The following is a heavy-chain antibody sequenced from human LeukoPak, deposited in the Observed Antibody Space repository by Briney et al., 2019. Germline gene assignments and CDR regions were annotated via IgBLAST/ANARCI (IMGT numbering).Heavy chain of an antibody. CDR3: ASQIGYGGNGEEIDY. CDR2: IYYSGST. J-gene: IGHJ4*02. D-gene: IGHD4-23*01. V-gene: IGHV4-39*01. CDR1: GVSISSGSYY. Sequence: SETLSLTCAVSGVSISSGSYYWGWIRQPPGKGLEWIGSIYYSGSTYYNPSLKSRVTIPMDTSKNQFSLKLSSVSAADTAVYYCASQIGYGGNGEEIDYWGQGTLVTVSS.